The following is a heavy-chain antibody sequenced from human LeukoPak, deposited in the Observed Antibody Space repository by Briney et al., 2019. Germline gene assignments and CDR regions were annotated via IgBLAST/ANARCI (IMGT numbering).Heavy chain of an antibody. J-gene: IGHJ3*02. CDR3: ARTLNCSGGSCYSRDAFDI. D-gene: IGHD2-15*01. CDR1: GGSFSGYY. CDR2: INHSGST. V-gene: IGHV4-34*01. Sequence: SETLSLTCAVYGGSFSGYYWSWIRQPPGKGLEWIGEINHSGSTNYNPSLKSRVTISVDTSKNQFSLKLSSVTAADTAVYYCARTLNCSGGSCYSRDAFDIWGQGTMVTVSS.